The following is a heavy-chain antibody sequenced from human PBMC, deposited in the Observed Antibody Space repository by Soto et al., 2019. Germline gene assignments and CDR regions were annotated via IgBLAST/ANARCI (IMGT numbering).Heavy chain of an antibody. D-gene: IGHD3-22*01. Sequence: TETLSLTCTVSGGSISSYDWSWIRQPPGKGLEWIGYIYYSGSTNYNPSLKSRVTISVDTSKNQFSLKLSSVTAADTAVYYCARDLTYESSGGFGYWGQGALVTVSS. J-gene: IGHJ4*02. V-gene: IGHV4-59*01. CDR2: IYYSGST. CDR3: ARDLTYESSGGFGY. CDR1: GGSISSYD.